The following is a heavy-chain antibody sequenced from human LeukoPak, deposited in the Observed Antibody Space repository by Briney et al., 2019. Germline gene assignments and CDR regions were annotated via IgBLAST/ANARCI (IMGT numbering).Heavy chain of an antibody. Sequence: GGSLRLSCVASGFTFSSYGMHWVRQAPGKGLEWVAVISYDGSNKYYADSVKGRFTISRDNAKNTLYLQMNSLRAEDTAVYYCAKAQYSSSWFYWGQGTLVTVSS. V-gene: IGHV3-30*12. CDR1: GFTFSSYG. J-gene: IGHJ4*02. D-gene: IGHD6-13*01. CDR3: AKAQYSSSWFY. CDR2: ISYDGSNK.